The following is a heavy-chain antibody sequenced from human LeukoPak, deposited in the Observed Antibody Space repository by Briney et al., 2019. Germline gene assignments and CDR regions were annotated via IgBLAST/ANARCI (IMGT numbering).Heavy chain of an antibody. CDR3: ARDSQYYDFWSGYSGYGMDV. J-gene: IGHJ6*02. D-gene: IGHD3-3*01. V-gene: IGHV3-21*01. Sequence: PGGSLRLSCAASGFTFSSYAMTWVRQAPGKGLEWVSSISSSSSYIYYADSVKGRFTISRDNAKNSLYLQMNSLRAEDTAVYYCARDSQYYDFWSGYSGYGMDVWGQGTTVTISS. CDR2: ISSSSSYI. CDR1: GFTFSSYA.